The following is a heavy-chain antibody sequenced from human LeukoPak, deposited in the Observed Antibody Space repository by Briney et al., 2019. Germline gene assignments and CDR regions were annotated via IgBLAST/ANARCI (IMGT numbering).Heavy chain of an antibody. CDR1: AGSLSSSSHH. D-gene: IGHD5-12*01. CDR3: VRHDGRGGATMGALDS. V-gene: IGHV4-39*01. Sequence: SETLSLTCTVSAGSLSSSSHHWGWIRQSPGTGREWLGSIYYGRTTYYNPSLNSRVTISVVTSKNQFSLQLNSVTAADTAVYYCVRHDGRGGATMGALDSWGQGSLVTVSS. J-gene: IGHJ4*02. CDR2: IYYGRTT.